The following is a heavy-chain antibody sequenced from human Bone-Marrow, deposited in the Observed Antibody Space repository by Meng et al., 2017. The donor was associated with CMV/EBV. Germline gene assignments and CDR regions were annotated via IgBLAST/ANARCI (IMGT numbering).Heavy chain of an antibody. D-gene: IGHD2-2*01. CDR2: INPNSGGT. J-gene: IGHJ6*02. V-gene: IGHV1-2*02. Sequence: ASVKVSCKASGYTFTTYYMHWVRQAPGQGLEWMGWINPNSGGTNYAQKFQGRVTMTRDTSISTAYMELSRLRSDDTAVYYCAIKPVGVPAARFYYYYGMDVWGQGTTVTVSS. CDR3: AIKPVGVPAARFYYYYGMDV. CDR1: GYTFTTYY.